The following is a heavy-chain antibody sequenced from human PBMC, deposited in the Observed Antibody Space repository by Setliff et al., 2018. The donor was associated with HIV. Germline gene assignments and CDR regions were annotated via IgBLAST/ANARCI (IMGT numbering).Heavy chain of an antibody. CDR3: ARGSDYIWGNYRFPFDY. V-gene: IGHV4-39*07. J-gene: IGHJ4*02. CDR1: GGSINSTSYY. Sequence: SETLSLTCTVSGGSINSTSYYWGWIRQPPGNGLEWIGSIYHSGSTYYNPSLKSRVTLSVDTSKNQFSLQLTSVTAVDTAVYYCARGSDYIWGNYRFPFDYWGQGTLVTVSS. D-gene: IGHD3-16*02. CDR2: IYHSGST.